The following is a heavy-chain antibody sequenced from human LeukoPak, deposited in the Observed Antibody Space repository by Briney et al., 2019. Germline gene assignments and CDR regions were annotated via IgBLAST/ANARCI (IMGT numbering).Heavy chain of an antibody. J-gene: IGHJ6*03. D-gene: IGHD3-3*01. V-gene: IGHV1-46*01. CDR3: ARGGYYDFWSGFIRDYMDV. Sequence: ASVKVSCKASGYTFTSYYMHWVRQAPGQGLEWMGIINPSGGSTSYAQKFQGRVTMTRDTSTGTVYMELSSLRSEDTAVYYCARGGYYDFWSGFIRDYMDVWGKGTTVTVSS. CDR2: INPSGGST. CDR1: GYTFTSYY.